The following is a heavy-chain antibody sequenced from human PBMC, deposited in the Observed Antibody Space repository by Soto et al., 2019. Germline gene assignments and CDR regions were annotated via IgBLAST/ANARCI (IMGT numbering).Heavy chain of an antibody. CDR2: IYYSGST. V-gene: IGHV4-30-4*08. Sequence: SETLSLTCTVSGGSISSGGYYWSWIRQHPGKGLEWIGYIYYSGSTYYNPSLKSRVTISVDTSKNQFSLKLSSVTAADTAVYYCAREEAAVNYYDSRRDYYYYGMDVWGQGTTVTVSS. J-gene: IGHJ6*02. CDR1: GGSISSGGYY. CDR3: AREEAAVNYYDSRRDYYYYGMDV. D-gene: IGHD3-22*01.